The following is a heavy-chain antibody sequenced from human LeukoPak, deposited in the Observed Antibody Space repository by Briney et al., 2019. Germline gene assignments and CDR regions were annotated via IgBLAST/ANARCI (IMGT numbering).Heavy chain of an antibody. CDR2: IRSKVYGGTT. CDR3: TGSFGELSFFAH. V-gene: IGHV3-49*04. J-gene: IGHJ4*02. D-gene: IGHD3-10*01. CDR1: GFTFGDYA. Sequence: GGSLRLSCTASGFTFGDYAMSWVRQAPGKGLEWVGFIRSKVYGGTTEYAASVKGRFTISRDDSKSIAYLQVNSLKTEDTAVYYCTGSFGELSFFAHWGQGTLVTVSS.